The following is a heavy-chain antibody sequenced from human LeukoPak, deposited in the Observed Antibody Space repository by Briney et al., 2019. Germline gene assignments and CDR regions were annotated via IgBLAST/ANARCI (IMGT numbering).Heavy chain of an antibody. D-gene: IGHD1-26*01. Sequence: GGSLRLSCAASGFTFSSYAMSWVRQAPGKGLEWVSSISGGHGGTYYADSVKGRFTISRDNAKNSLYLQMNSLRAEDTAFYYCARGKMVGATAWGGLDYWGQGTLVTVSS. J-gene: IGHJ4*02. CDR2: ISGGHGGT. CDR3: ARGKMVGATAWGGLDY. CDR1: GFTFSSYA. V-gene: IGHV3-23*01.